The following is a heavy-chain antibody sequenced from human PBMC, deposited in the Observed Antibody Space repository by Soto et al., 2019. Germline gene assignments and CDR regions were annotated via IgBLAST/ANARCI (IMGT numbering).Heavy chain of an antibody. J-gene: IGHJ4*02. CDR3: ARSKADSSGWYGLDY. CDR2: IWYDGSNK. CDR1: GFTFSSYG. Sequence: QVQLVESGGGVVQPGRSLRLSCAASGFTFSSYGMHWVRQAPGKGLAWVAVIWYDGSNKYYADSVKGRFTISRDNSKNTLYLQMNSLRAEDTAVYYCARSKADSSGWYGLDYWGQGTLVTVSS. V-gene: IGHV3-33*01. D-gene: IGHD6-19*01.